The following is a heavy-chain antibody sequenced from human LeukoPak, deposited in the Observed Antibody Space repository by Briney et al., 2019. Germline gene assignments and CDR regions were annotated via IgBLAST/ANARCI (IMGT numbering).Heavy chain of an antibody. V-gene: IGHV3-30*02. CDR1: GFTFSTYG. CDR2: IRYDGNNK. Sequence: GGSLRLSCAASGFTFSTYGMHWVRQAPGKGLEGVALIRYDGNNKFYADSVKGRFTISRDNSKNTLYLQMNSLRPEDTAVYYCARDRHVYYDILTGYASYFEYWGQGALVTVSS. J-gene: IGHJ4*02. CDR3: ARDRHVYYDILTGYASYFEY. D-gene: IGHD3-9*01.